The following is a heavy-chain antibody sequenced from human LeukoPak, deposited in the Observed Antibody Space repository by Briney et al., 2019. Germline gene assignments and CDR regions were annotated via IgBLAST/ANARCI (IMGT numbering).Heavy chain of an antibody. Sequence: GGSLRLSCAASGFTVSSNYMSWVRQAPGKGLEWVSVIYSGGSTYYADSVKGRLTISRDNAKNTLYLQMNSLRAEDTAVYYCTREGGSASVDYWGQGTLVTVSS. J-gene: IGHJ4*02. V-gene: IGHV3-53*01. CDR2: IYSGGST. CDR3: TREGGSASVDY. CDR1: GFTVSSNY. D-gene: IGHD2-15*01.